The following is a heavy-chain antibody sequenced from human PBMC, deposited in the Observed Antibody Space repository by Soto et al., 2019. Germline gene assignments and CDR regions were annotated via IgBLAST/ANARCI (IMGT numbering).Heavy chain of an antibody. V-gene: IGHV4-34*01. CDR3: AREDDGGDRDYYGLDV. Sequence: SETLCLTCAVSGGSFSGDFWTWIRQPPGKGLEWIGEINHNRYINYNPSLKSRVTMSVDTSKNQFSLQLSSVTAADTAVYFCAREDDGGDRDYYGLDVWGQGTTVTVSS. CDR1: GGSFSGDF. J-gene: IGHJ6*02. CDR2: INHNRYI. D-gene: IGHD2-21*02.